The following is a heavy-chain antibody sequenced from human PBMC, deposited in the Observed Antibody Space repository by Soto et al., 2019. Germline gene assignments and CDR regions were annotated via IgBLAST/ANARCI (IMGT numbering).Heavy chain of an antibody. J-gene: IGHJ4*02. D-gene: IGHD1-1*01. CDR1: GFTFSNFW. CDR2: INQNGGAM. Sequence: ESGGGLVQPGGSLRLSCAASGFTFSNFWMTWVRQAPGKGLEWVASINQNGGAMHYVDSVKGRFTVSRDNAKNSLYLQVNSVRAEDTAVFYCARVWNDGRFDYWGQGTLVTVSS. V-gene: IGHV3-7*01. CDR3: ARVWNDGRFDY.